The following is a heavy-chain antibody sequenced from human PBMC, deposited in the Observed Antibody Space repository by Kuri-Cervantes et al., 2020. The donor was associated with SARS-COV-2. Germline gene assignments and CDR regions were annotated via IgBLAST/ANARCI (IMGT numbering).Heavy chain of an antibody. Sequence: GSLRLSCAASGFTFSSYAMSWVRQAPGKGLEWVSAISGSGGSTYYADSVKGRFTISRDNSKNTLYLQMNSLRAEDTAVYYCAGTRSNSWRNWFDPWGQGTLVTVSS. D-gene: IGHD1-26*01. CDR3: AGTRSNSWRNWFDP. V-gene: IGHV3-23*01. CDR1: GFTFSSYA. CDR2: ISGSGGST. J-gene: IGHJ5*02.